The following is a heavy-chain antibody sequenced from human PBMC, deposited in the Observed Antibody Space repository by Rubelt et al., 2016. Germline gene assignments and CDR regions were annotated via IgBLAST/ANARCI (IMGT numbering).Heavy chain of an antibody. Sequence: LKSRVTISVDTSKNQFSLKLSSVTAADTAVYYCARGRRRGYSSSWYGNTPWFDPWGQGTLGTVSS. J-gene: IGHJ5*02. CDR3: ARGRRRGYSSSWYGNTPWFDP. V-gene: IGHV4-34*01. D-gene: IGHD6-13*01.